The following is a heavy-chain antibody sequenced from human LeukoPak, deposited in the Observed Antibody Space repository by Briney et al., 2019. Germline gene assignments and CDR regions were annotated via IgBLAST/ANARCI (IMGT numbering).Heavy chain of an antibody. V-gene: IGHV1-18*01. J-gene: IGHJ5*02. Sequence: ASVKVSCKASGYTFTSYGISWVRQAPGQGLEWMGWISAYNGNTNYAQKLQGRVTTTTDTSTSTAYMELRSLRSDDTAVYYCARGSRNPSGIRSNWFDPWGQGTLVTVYS. CDR3: ARGSRNPSGIRSNWFDP. CDR2: ISAYNGNT. CDR1: GYTFTSYG. D-gene: IGHD1-26*01.